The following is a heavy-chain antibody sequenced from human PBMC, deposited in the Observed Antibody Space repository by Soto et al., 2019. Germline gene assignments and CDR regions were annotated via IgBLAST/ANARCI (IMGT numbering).Heavy chain of an antibody. CDR3: ARIGYYYYGLDV. Sequence: PSETLSLTCAVYGGSFSGYYWSWIRQPPGKGLEWIGEINHSGSTNYNPSLKSRVTISVDTSKNQFSLKLSSVTAADTAVYYCARIGYYYYGLDVWGQGTTVTV. V-gene: IGHV4-34*01. CDR1: GGSFSGYY. J-gene: IGHJ6*02. CDR2: INHSGST. D-gene: IGHD3-10*01.